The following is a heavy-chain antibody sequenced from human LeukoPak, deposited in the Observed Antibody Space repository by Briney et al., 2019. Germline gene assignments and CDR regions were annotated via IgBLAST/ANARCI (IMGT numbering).Heavy chain of an antibody. CDR2: IIPILGIA. D-gene: IGHD6-13*01. CDR1: GGTFSSYA. Sequence: SVKVSCTASGGTFSSYAISWVRQAPGQGLEWMGRIIPILGIANYAQKFQGRVTITADKSTSTAYMELSSLRSEDTAVYYCARVTDSRIAAAGTWGQGTLVTVSS. V-gene: IGHV1-69*04. J-gene: IGHJ4*02. CDR3: ARVTDSRIAAAGT.